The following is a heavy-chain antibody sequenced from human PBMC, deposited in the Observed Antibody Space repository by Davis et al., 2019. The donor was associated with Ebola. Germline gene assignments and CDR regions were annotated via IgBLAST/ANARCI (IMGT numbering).Heavy chain of an antibody. J-gene: IGHJ4*02. Sequence: GESLKISCAASGFTFSSYSMNWVRHAPRXXXLXXLFLTSSSSTIYYADSVKGRFTISRDNAKNSLYLQMSSLRDEDTAVYYCARDLYSSSWFDYWGQGTLVTVSS. CDR3: ARDLYSSSWFDY. V-gene: IGHV3-48*02. D-gene: IGHD6-13*01. CDR1: GFTFSSYS. CDR2: LTSSSSTI.